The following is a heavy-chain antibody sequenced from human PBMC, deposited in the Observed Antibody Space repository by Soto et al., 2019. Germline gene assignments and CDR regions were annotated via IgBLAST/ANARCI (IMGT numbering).Heavy chain of an antibody. D-gene: IGHD1-26*01. V-gene: IGHV3-33*01. J-gene: IGHJ6*02. Sequence: GGSLRLSCAASGFTFSSYGMHWVRQAPGKGLEWVAVIWYDGSNKYYADSVKGRFTISRDNSKNTLYLQMNSLRAEDTAVYYCARDEQGSGSYDGMDVWGQGTTVTVSS. CDR1: GFTFSSYG. CDR3: ARDEQGSGSYDGMDV. CDR2: IWYDGSNK.